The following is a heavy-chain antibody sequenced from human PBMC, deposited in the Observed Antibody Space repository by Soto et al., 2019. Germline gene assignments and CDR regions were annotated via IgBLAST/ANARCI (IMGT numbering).Heavy chain of an antibody. Sequence: QVQLVQSGAEVKKPGASVKVSCKASGYTFSNYGITWVRQAPGQGLEWMGWISAYNGDTKYAQKLQGRVTMTTDTAPSTAYMELRSLRSDDTAVYYCARPVERHLDYYFDFWGQGTLVTVSS. D-gene: IGHD3-9*01. CDR1: GYTFSNYG. J-gene: IGHJ4*02. CDR3: ARPVERHLDYYFDF. V-gene: IGHV1-18*01. CDR2: ISAYNGDT.